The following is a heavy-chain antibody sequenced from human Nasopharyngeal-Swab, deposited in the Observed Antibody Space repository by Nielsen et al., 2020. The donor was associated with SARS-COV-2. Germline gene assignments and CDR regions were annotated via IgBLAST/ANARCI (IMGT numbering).Heavy chain of an antibody. V-gene: IGHV6-1*01. CDR3: ARARGAYGDYYYYYYTDV. CDR2: TYYRSKWYN. Sequence: SEPLSLTCAISGDSVSSSSAAWNWIRQSPSRGIEWLGRTYYRSKWYNDYAVSVKSRITINPDTSKNQFSLHLNSVTPEDTAVYYCARARGAYGDYYYYYYTDVWGKGTTVTVSS. J-gene: IGHJ6*03. CDR1: GDSVSSSSAA. D-gene: IGHD4-17*01.